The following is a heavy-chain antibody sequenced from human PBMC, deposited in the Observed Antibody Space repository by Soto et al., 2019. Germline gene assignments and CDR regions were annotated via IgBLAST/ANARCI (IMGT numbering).Heavy chain of an antibody. CDR2: IYPGDSDT. CDR1: GYNFNTYW. J-gene: IGHJ4*02. V-gene: IGHV5-51*01. Sequence: PGEYLKISCEGSGYNFNTYWIGWVRQMPGKGLEWMALIYPGDSDTRYSPSFEGQVTLSVDRSICTAYLQWSSLKASDTAIYYCATSTVSYVDIVSSTTRGYFDHWGQGTLVTVS. D-gene: IGHD5-12*01. CDR3: ATSTVSYVDIVSSTTRGYFDH.